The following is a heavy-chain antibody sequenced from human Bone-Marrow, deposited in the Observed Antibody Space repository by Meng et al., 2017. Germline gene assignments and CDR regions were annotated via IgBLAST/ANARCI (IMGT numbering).Heavy chain of an antibody. J-gene: IGHJ4*02. CDR3: ARGPTTMAHDFDY. CDR2: INHSGST. Sequence: QVQLHVGGAGRLKPSETLSLPFVVSGGSFSDYYWSWIRQPPGKGLECIGEINHSGSTNYNPSLESRATISVDTSQNNLSLKLSSVTAADSAVYYCARGPTTMAHDFDYWGQGTLVTVSS. V-gene: IGHV4-34*01. CDR1: GGSFSDYY. D-gene: IGHD4-11*01.